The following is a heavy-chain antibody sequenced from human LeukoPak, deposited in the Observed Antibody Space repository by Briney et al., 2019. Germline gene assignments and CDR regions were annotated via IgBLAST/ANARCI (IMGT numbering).Heavy chain of an antibody. CDR2: IYYSGST. J-gene: IGHJ4*02. CDR1: GGSISSGDYY. V-gene: IGHV4-30-4*08. Sequence: SQTLSLTCTVSGGSISSGDYYWSWIRQPPGKGLEWIGYIYYSGSTYYNPSLKSRVTISVDTSKNQFSLKLSPVTAADTAVYYCARGDAYGFLDYWGQGTLVTVSS. D-gene: IGHD2-21*01. CDR3: ARGDAYGFLDY.